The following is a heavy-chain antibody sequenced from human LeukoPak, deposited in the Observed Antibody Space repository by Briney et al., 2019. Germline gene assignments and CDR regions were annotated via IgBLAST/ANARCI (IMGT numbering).Heavy chain of an antibody. CDR1: GGSISSYY. J-gene: IGHJ6*04. D-gene: IGHD3-10*01. Sequence: SETLSLTCTVSGGSISSYYWSWIRQPPGKGLEWIGYIYYSGSTNYNPSLKSRVTISVDTSKNQFSLKLSSVTAADTAVYYCARDPVYYGSGSYYLHYGMDVWGKGTTVTVSS. CDR2: IYYSGST. CDR3: ARDPVYYGSGSYYLHYGMDV. V-gene: IGHV4-59*01.